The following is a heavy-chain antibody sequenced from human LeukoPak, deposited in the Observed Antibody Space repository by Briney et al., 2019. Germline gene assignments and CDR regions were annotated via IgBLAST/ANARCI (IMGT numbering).Heavy chain of an antibody. Sequence: GGSLRLSCAASGFTFSSYAMGWVRQAPGKGLEWVSAISGSGGSTYYADSVKGRFTISRDNSKNTLYLQMNSLRAEDTAVYYCAKGGYSGYVGWDYFDYWGQGTLVTVSS. J-gene: IGHJ4*02. V-gene: IGHV3-23*01. D-gene: IGHD5-12*01. CDR2: ISGSGGST. CDR1: GFTFSSYA. CDR3: AKGGYSGYVGWDYFDY.